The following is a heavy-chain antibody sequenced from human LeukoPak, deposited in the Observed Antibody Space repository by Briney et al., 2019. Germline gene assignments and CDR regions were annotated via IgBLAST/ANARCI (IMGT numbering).Heavy chain of an antibody. CDR3: AKEGGAARYFDY. J-gene: IGHJ4*02. D-gene: IGHD6-6*01. CDR2: ISYDGNNK. CDR1: GFTFSTYT. V-gene: IGHV3-30*04. Sequence: GGSLRLSCAASGFTFSTYTMDWVRQAPGKGLEWVAVISYDGNNKYYADSVKGRFTISRDNSKNTLYLQMNSLRAEDTAVYYCAKEGGAARYFDYWGQGTLVTVSS.